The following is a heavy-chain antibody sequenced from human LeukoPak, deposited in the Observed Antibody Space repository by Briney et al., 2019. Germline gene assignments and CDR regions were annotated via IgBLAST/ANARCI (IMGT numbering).Heavy chain of an antibody. D-gene: IGHD2-2*01. CDR3: ARVRCTSTNCDRGVFDY. Sequence: PSETLSLTCTVSGGSISSYYWGWIRQPPGKGLEWIGTMFHSGSTHYNPSLKSRVTMSVDTSNNHFSLKLTSMTAADTAVFYCARVRCTSTNCDRGVFDYWGQGTLVTVSS. J-gene: IGHJ4*02. CDR2: MFHSGST. V-gene: IGHV4-39*02. CDR1: GGSISSYY.